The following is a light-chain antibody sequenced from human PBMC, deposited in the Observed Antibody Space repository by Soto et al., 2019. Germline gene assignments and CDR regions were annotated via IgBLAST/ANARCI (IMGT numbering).Light chain of an antibody. J-gene: IGKJ4*01. Sequence: DIQMTQAPSSLSASVGDRVTITCRACQSISSYLNWYQQKPGKAPKLLIYAASSLQSGVPSRFSGSGSGTDFTLTICSLQPEDFATYYCQQSYSTPPTFGGGTKVEIK. CDR1: QSISSY. CDR3: QQSYSTPPT. V-gene: IGKV1-39*01. CDR2: AAS.